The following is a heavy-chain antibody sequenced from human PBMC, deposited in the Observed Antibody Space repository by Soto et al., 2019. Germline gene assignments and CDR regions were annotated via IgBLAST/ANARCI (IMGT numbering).Heavy chain of an antibody. CDR2: INHSGST. V-gene: IGHV4-34*01. D-gene: IGHD6-13*01. J-gene: IGHJ4*02. Sequence: SETLSLTCAVYGGSFSGYYWSWIRQPPGKGLEWIGEINHSGSTNYNPSLKSRVTISVDTSKNQFSLKLSSVTAADTAVYYCARDNIAATGAYYFDYWGQGTLVTVSS. CDR3: ARDNIAATGAYYFDY. CDR1: GGSFSGYY.